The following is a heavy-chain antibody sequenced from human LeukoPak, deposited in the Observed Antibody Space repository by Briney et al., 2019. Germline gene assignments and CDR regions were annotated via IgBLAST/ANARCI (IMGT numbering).Heavy chain of an antibody. CDR3: AKRRDSSGCLDY. J-gene: IGHJ4*02. CDR1: GFTFSSYA. D-gene: IGHD6-19*01. Sequence: GGSLRLSCAASGFTFSSYAMSWVRQAPGKGLEWVSAISGSGGNTYYADSVKGRFTISRDNSKNTLYLQMNSLRAEDTAVYYCAKRRDSSGCLDYWGQGTLVTVSS. CDR2: ISGSGGNT. V-gene: IGHV3-23*01.